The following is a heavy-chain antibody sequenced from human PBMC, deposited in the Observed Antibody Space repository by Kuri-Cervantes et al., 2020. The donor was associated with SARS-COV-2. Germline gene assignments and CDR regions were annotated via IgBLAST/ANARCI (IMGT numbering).Heavy chain of an antibody. J-gene: IGHJ6*03. V-gene: IGHV1-46*01. CDR3: ARGELGISNYYYYYMDV. CDR2: INPSGGST. D-gene: IGHD7-27*01. Sequence: ASVMVSCKASGYTFTNYGISWVRQAPGQGLEWMGIINPSGGSTSYAQKFQGRVTMTRDTSTSIVYMELSSLRSEDTAVYYCARGELGISNYYYYYMDVWGKGTTVTVSS. CDR1: GYTFTNYG.